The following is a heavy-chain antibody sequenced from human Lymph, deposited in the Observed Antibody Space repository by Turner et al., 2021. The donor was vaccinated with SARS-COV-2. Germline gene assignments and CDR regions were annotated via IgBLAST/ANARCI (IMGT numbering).Heavy chain of an antibody. CDR2: IYYRGRT. J-gene: IGHJ4*02. D-gene: IGHD2-8*01. CDR3: ARVVVLRRAYFDY. V-gene: IGHV4-30-4*01. CDR1: GGSISRDDYY. Sequence: QVQLQESAPGLVKPSHTLSLTCTVPGGSISRDDYYWGWIRQPPGKGLEWIGYIYYRGRTFNNSSRKSRVTISVDTSKNQFSLKLSSVTAAETAVYYCARVVVLRRAYFDYWGQGTLVTVSS.